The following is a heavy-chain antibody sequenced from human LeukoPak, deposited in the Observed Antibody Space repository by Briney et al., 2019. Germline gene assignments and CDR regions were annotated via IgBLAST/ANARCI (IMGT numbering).Heavy chain of an antibody. D-gene: IGHD3-22*01. CDR3: AKENPSSSGYYNYGFDY. Sequence: GGSLRLSCAASGFTFSSYAMSWVRQAPGKGLEWVSAISGSGGSTYYADPVKGRFTISRGNSKNTLYLQMNSLRAEDTAVYYCAKENPSSSGYYNYGFDYWGQGTLVTVSS. CDR1: GFTFSSYA. J-gene: IGHJ4*02. V-gene: IGHV3-23*01. CDR2: ISGSGGST.